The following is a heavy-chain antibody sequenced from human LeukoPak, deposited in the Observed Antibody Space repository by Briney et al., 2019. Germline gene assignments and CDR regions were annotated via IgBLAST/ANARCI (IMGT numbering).Heavy chain of an antibody. CDR3: AKVSTPFWSGQKGRPGYSDY. CDR2: MSGSGGGT. CDR1: GFTFSSYA. V-gene: IGHV3-23*01. J-gene: IGHJ4*02. Sequence: PGGSLRLSCAASGFTFSSYAMTWVRQAAGKGLEWVSGMSGSGGGTYYAASVKGRFTISRDNSKNTLYLQMNSLRAEDTAVYYCAKVSTPFWSGQKGRPGYSDYWGQGTLVTVSS. D-gene: IGHD3-3*01.